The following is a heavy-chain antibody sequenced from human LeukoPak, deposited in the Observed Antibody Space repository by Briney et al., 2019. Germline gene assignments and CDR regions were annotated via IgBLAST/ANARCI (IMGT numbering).Heavy chain of an antibody. CDR1: GFTFSSYS. J-gene: IGHJ6*04. V-gene: IGHV3-21*01. CDR3: ARVRVRGPLWPPNYYGMDV. D-gene: IGHD3-10*01. Sequence: GGSLRLSCAASGFTFSSYSMNWVRQALGKGLEWVSSISSSSSYIYYADSVKGRFTISRDNAKNSLYLQMNSLRAEDTAVYYCARVRVRGPLWPPNYYGMDVWGKGTTVTVSS. CDR2: ISSSSSYI.